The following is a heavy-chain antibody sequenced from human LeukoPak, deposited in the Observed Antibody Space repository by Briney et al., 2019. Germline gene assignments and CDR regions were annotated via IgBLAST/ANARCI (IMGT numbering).Heavy chain of an antibody. CDR2: IYPGDSDT. J-gene: IGHJ4*02. V-gene: IGHV5-51*01. CDR1: GYRFTTYW. CDR3: ARFRQLIRSYFDY. Sequence: GESLKISFKGSGYRFTTYWIGWVRPMPGKGLGWMGIIYPGDSDTRYNPSFQGQVTISADKSINTAYLQWSSLEASDNAMYYCARFRQLIRSYFDYWGQGTLVAVSS. D-gene: IGHD2-8*01.